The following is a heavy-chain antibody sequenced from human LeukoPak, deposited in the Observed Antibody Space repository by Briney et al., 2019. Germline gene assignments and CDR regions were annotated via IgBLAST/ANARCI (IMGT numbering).Heavy chain of an antibody. CDR2: ISSSGSTI. J-gene: IGHJ4*02. Sequence: GGSLRLSCAASGFTFSDYYMSWIRQAPGKGLEWVSYISSSGSTIYYADSVKGRFTISRDNSKNTLYLQMNSLRAEDTAVYYCARDRYDILTGYLNWGQGTLVTVSS. CDR3: ARDRYDILTGYLN. V-gene: IGHV3-11*01. D-gene: IGHD3-9*01. CDR1: GFTFSDYY.